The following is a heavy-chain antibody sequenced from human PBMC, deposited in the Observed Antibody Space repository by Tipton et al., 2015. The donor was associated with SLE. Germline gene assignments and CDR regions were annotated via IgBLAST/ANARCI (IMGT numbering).Heavy chain of an antibody. Sequence: SLRLSCAASGFTFSSYAMSWVRQAPGKGLEWVSAISGSGGSTYYADSVKGRFTISRDNSKNTLYLQMNSLRAEDTAVYYCARDYDSSGYLDYWGQGTLVTVSS. J-gene: IGHJ4*02. CDR1: GFTFSSYA. CDR3: ARDYDSSGYLDY. CDR2: ISGSGGST. V-gene: IGHV3-23*01. D-gene: IGHD3-22*01.